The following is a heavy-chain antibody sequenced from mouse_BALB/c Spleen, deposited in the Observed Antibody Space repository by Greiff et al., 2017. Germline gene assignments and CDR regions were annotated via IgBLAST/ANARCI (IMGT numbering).Heavy chain of an antibody. V-gene: IGHV5-6-4*01. CDR2: ISSGGSYT. J-gene: IGHJ2*01. CDR3: TRDGDYGSSYGY. D-gene: IGHD1-1*01. Sequence: EVQLQESGGGLVKPGGSLKLSCAASGFTFSSYTMSWVRQTPETRLEWVATISSGGSYTYYPDSVKGRFTISRDNAKNTLYLQMSSLKSEDTAMYYCTRDGDYGSSYGYWGQGTTLTVSS. CDR1: GFTFSSYT.